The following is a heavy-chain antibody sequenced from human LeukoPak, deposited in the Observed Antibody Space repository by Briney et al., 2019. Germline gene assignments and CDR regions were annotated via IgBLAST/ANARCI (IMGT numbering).Heavy chain of an antibody. CDR3: ARERGYCSSTSCYTGMRRWFDP. Sequence: ASVKVSCKASGYTFTGYYMHWVRQAPGQGLEWMGWINPNSGGTNYAQKFQGRVTMTRDTSISTAYMEPSRLRSDDTAVYYCARERGYCSSTSCYTGMRRWFDPWGQGTLVTVSS. J-gene: IGHJ5*02. CDR1: GYTFTGYY. CDR2: INPNSGGT. D-gene: IGHD2-2*02. V-gene: IGHV1-2*02.